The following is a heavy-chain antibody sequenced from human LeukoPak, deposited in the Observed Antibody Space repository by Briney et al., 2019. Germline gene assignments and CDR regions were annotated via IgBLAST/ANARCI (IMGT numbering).Heavy chain of an antibody. J-gene: IGHJ4*02. Sequence: PSETLSLTCTVSGGSISSGDYYWSWIRQPPGKGLEWIGYIYYSGSTYYNPSLKSRVTISVDTSKNQFSLKLSSVTAADTAVYYCARAGPVGATPRFDYWGQGTLVTVSS. CDR3: ARAGPVGATPRFDY. V-gene: IGHV4-30-4*01. D-gene: IGHD1-26*01. CDR1: GGSISSGDYY. CDR2: IYYSGST.